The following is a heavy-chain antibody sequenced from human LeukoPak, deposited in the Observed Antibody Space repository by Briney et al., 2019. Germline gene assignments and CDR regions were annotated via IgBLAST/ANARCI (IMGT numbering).Heavy chain of an antibody. CDR3: ARGQTTPVGINGY. V-gene: IGHV4-34*01. Sequence: SETLSLTCAVYGRSFSDYYWSWIRQPPGKGLEWIGEINHSGSTNYNPSLRSRVTISVDTSKDQFSLRLNSVTAADTAVYYCARGQTTPVGINGYWGQGTLVTVSS. CDR1: GRSFSDYY. CDR2: INHSGST. D-gene: IGHD1-1*01. J-gene: IGHJ4*02.